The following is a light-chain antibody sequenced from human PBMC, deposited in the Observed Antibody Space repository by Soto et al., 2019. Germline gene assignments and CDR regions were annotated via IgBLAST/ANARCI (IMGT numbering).Light chain of an antibody. Sequence: EIVLTQSPATLSLSPGERATLSCRASQSVSSYLAWYQQKPGQAPRLLIYDASNRATGIPARFSGSGSGTDFTPTLSRLGPEDFASYYCQQRSNWPPRLTFGGGTKVEIK. CDR1: QSVSSY. CDR3: QQRSNWPPRLT. J-gene: IGKJ4*01. CDR2: DAS. V-gene: IGKV3-11*01.